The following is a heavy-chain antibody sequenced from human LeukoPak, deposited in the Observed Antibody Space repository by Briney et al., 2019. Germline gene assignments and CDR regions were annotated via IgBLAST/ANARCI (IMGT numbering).Heavy chain of an antibody. CDR1: GGSFSTYY. J-gene: IGHJ4*02. CDR2: INHSGIT. D-gene: IGHD6-6*01. Sequence: SETLSLTCAVYGGSFSTYYWNWLHQPPGKGLEWIGEINHSGITNYNPSLKSRVTISVDTSKNQFSLKLTSVTAADTAVYYCASGQQLGSFDYWGQGTLVTVSS. CDR3: ASGQQLGSFDY. V-gene: IGHV4-34*01.